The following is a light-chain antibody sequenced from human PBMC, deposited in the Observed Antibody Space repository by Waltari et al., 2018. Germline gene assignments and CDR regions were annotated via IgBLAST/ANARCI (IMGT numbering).Light chain of an antibody. CDR1: QTILYNSNNKNY. CDR2: WAT. CDR3: QQYYSGLT. V-gene: IGKV4-1*01. Sequence: DIVMTQSPDSLSLSLGDRATINCKSSQTILYNSNNKNYLSWYQQKPGQLPKLLIYWATTRDSGVPDRFSCSGSGTDFTLAISSLQAEDVAVYYCQQYYSGLTFGGGTRVEIK. J-gene: IGKJ4*01.